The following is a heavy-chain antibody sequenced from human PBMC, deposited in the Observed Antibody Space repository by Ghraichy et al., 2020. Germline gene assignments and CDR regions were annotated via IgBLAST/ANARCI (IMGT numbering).Heavy chain of an antibody. CDR1: GFTFSSYA. V-gene: IGHV3-64*02. J-gene: IGHJ4*02. CDR3: ARGKGGHYDFWSGYSGYFDY. CDR2: ISSNGGST. Sequence: GGSLRLSCAASGFTFSSYAMHWVRQAPGKGLEYGSAISSNGGSTYYADSVKGRFTISRDNSKNTLYLQMGSLRAEDMAVYYCARGKGGHYDFWSGYSGYFDYWGQGTLVTVSS. D-gene: IGHD3-3*01.